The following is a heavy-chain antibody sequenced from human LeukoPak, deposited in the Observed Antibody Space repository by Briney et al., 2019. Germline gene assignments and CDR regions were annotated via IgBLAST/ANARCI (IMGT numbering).Heavy chain of an antibody. D-gene: IGHD6-13*01. J-gene: IGHJ5*02. CDR3: ARVRAYSSSWYAGYNWFDP. Sequence: SSVNVSCKASGGTFSSYAISWVRQAPGQGLEWIGGIIPISGTANYAQKFQGRVTITTDESTSTAYMELSSLRSEDTAVYYCARVRAYSSSWYAGYNWFDPWGQGTLVTVSS. V-gene: IGHV1-69*05. CDR1: GGTFSSYA. CDR2: IIPISGTA.